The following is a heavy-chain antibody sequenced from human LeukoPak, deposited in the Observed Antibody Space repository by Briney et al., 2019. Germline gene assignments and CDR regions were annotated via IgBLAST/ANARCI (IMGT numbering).Heavy chain of an antibody. CDR2: IYSGGST. CDR3: ARPSSYAYGYFDY. V-gene: IGHV3-66*04. J-gene: IGHJ4*02. D-gene: IGHD5-18*01. Sequence: PGGSLRLSCAASGFTVSSNYMSWVRQAPGKGLEWVSVIYSGGSTYYADSEGRFTISRDNSKNTLYLQMNSLRAEDTAVYYCARPSSYAYGYFDYWGQGTLVTVSS. CDR1: GFTVSSNY.